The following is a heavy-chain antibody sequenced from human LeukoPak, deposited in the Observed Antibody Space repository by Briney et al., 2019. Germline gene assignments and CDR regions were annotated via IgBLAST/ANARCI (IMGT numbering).Heavy chain of an antibody. V-gene: IGHV3-23*01. CDR3: AKDHGYKATVVTPGYFQH. CDR1: GFTFSSYA. D-gene: IGHD4-23*01. CDR2: ISGSGGST. Sequence: GGSLRLSCAASGFTFSSYAMSWVRQAPGKGLEWVSAISGSGGSTYYADSVKGRFTISRDNSKNTLYLQMNSLRAEDTAVYYRAKDHGYKATVVTPGYFQHWGQGTLVTVSS. J-gene: IGHJ1*01.